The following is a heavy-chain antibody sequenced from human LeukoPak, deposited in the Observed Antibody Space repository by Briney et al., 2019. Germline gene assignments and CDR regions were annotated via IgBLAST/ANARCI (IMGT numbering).Heavy chain of an antibody. D-gene: IGHD6-25*01. V-gene: IGHV3-23*01. CDR2: ISGSGANT. Sequence: PGGSLRLSCAASGFTFSNYAMSWVRQAPGKGLEWVSVISGSGANTYYPDSVKGRFTISRDNSRNTLSLQMNSLRAEDTAVYYCARGSSSSSATAFDIWGQGTMVTVSS. CDR1: GFTFSNYA. CDR3: ARGSSSSSATAFDI. J-gene: IGHJ3*02.